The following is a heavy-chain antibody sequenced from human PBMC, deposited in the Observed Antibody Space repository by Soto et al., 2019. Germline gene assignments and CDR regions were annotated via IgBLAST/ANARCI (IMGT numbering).Heavy chain of an antibody. Sequence: EVQMLESGGGLVQPGGSLRLSCAASGFTFSSYAMSWVRQAPGKGLEWVSAISGSGGSTYYADSVKGRFTISRDNSNNTLYLQMTSLRAEDTAVYYCAKGSGYSSSWPYYYYGMDFWGQGTTVTVSS. CDR2: ISGSGGST. CDR3: AKGSGYSSSWPYYYYGMDF. D-gene: IGHD6-13*01. J-gene: IGHJ6*02. V-gene: IGHV3-23*01. CDR1: GFTFSSYA.